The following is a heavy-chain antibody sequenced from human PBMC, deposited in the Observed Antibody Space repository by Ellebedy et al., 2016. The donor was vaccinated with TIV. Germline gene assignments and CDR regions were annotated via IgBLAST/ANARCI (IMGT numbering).Heavy chain of an antibody. CDR3: ARGPYITMVRGVRFDP. Sequence: ASVKVSCXASGYTFTGYYMHWVRQAPGQGLEWMGWINPNSGGTNYAQKFQGWVTMTRDTSISTAYMELSRLRSDDTAVYYCARGPYITMVRGVRFDPWGQGTLVTVSS. CDR1: GYTFTGYY. V-gene: IGHV1-2*04. D-gene: IGHD3-10*01. J-gene: IGHJ5*02. CDR2: INPNSGGT.